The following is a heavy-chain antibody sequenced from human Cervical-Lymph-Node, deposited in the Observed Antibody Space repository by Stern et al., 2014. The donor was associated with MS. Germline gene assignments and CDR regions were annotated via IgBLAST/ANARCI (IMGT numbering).Heavy chain of an antibody. CDR3: ARGSFWSTYVGFDY. CDR1: GRTFNNYA. Sequence: VQLVESGPEVKKPGSSVTVSCKASGRTFNNYAFSWVRQAPGQGLAWMGGIIPMFGSVNYAEKFQVRVTITADESTSTVYMELSSLRFDDTAVYFCARGSFWSTYVGFDYWGQGTLVTVSS. J-gene: IGHJ4*02. V-gene: IGHV1-69*01. CDR2: IIPMFGSV. D-gene: IGHD3-3*01.